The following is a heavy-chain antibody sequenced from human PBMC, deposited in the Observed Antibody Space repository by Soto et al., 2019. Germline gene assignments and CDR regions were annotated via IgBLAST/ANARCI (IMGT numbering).Heavy chain of an antibody. Sequence: NPSESLSLTCSVSGVSISNTSYYWGWIRQPPGKGLEWVGTIYFSGSTFYNPSLKSRVTISIDTSKNQFSLRLSSVTAADTAVYYCASHGSYWGQGTLVTVSS. CDR1: GVSISNTSYY. J-gene: IGHJ4*02. CDR2: IYFSGST. CDR3: ASHGSY. V-gene: IGHV4-39*01.